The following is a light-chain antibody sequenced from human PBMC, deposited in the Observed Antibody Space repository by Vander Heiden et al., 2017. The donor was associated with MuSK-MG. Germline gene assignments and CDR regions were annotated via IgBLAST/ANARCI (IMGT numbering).Light chain of an antibody. CDR2: WAS. V-gene: IGKV4-1*01. J-gene: IGKJ4*01. Sequence: DIVMTQSPDSLAVSLGERATINCKSSQSVLYSSNSKNYLAWYQQKPGQPPKLLIYWASMRESGVPDRFSGSGSGTDFTLTISSLQAEDVAVYYCQQYDSSPLTFGGGTKVXIK. CDR1: QSVLYSSNSKNY. CDR3: QQYDSSPLT.